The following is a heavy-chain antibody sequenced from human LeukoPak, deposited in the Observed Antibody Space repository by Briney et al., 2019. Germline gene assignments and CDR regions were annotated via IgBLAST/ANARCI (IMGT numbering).Heavy chain of an antibody. D-gene: IGHD2-2*01. V-gene: IGHV3-7*01. J-gene: IGHJ4*02. CDR1: GFTFSSYW. CDR2: IKQDGSEK. Sequence: PGGSLRLSCAASGFTFSSYWMSWVRQAPGKGLEWVANIKQDGSEKYYVDSVKGRFTISRDNAKNSLYLQMNSLRAEDTAVYYCARDHRIYCSSTSCSDYYFDYWGQGTLVTVSS. CDR3: ARDHRIYCSSTSCSDYYFDY.